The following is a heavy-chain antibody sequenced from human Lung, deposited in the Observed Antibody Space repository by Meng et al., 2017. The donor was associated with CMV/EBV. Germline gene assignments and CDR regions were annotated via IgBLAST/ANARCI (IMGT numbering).Heavy chain of an antibody. CDR2: ITPDGSGA. D-gene: IGHD3-10*01. V-gene: IGHV3-74*01. CDR1: GFSFNNYW. Sequence: GESXKISCAASGFSFNNYWMHWVRQTPGKGLVWVSRITPDGSGANYAGSVVGRFTISGDNARNTVFLQRDSLKADDTALYCWARVGNGWGGPGASAIDYWXRKTLVTVSS. J-gene: IGHJ4*01. CDR3: ARVGNGWGGPGASAIDY.